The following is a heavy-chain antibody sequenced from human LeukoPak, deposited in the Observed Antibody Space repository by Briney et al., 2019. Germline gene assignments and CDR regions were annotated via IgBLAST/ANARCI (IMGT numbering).Heavy chain of an antibody. CDR2: ISKNGPTI. V-gene: IGHV3-11*01. D-gene: IGHD3-3*01. Sequence: GGSLRLSCAASGLNFSVYYMTWIRQAPGDGLEAPGNGLEWLSHISKNGPTIYYANSVKGRFTISRDNAKNSLYLHMNSLRADDTAVYYCVAGVALDYWGQGALVTVSS. J-gene: IGHJ4*02. CDR1: GLNFSVYY. CDR3: VAGVALDY.